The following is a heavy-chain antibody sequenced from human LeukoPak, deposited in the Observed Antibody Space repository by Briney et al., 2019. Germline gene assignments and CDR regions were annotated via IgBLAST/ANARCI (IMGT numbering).Heavy chain of an antibody. CDR1: GGSISSYY. CDR3: ARGRSSSWYGYYYMDV. Sequence: PSETLSLTCTVSGGSISSYYWSWIRQPAGKGLESIGHISTSGSTNYNPSLKSRVTISVDTSKNQFSLKLSSVTAADTAVYYCARGRSSSWYGYYYMDVWGKGTTVTVSS. CDR2: ISTSGST. D-gene: IGHD6-13*01. J-gene: IGHJ6*03. V-gene: IGHV4-4*07.